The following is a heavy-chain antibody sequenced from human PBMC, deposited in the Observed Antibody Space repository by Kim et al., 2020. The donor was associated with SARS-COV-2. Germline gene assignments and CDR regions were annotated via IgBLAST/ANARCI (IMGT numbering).Heavy chain of an antibody. CDR1: GGSISSSSYY. J-gene: IGHJ3*02. D-gene: IGHD2-15*01. V-gene: IGHV4-39*07. Sequence: SETLSLTCTVSGGSISSSSYYWGWIRQPPGKGLEWIGSIYYSGSTYYNPSLKSRVTISVDTSKNQFSLKLSSVTAADTAVYYCATYSTTPRGADAFDIWGQGTMVTVSS. CDR3: ATYSTTPRGADAFDI. CDR2: IYYSGST.